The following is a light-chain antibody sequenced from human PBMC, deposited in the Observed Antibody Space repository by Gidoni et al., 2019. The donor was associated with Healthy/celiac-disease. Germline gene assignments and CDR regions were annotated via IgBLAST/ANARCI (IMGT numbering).Light chain of an antibody. CDR2: GAS. CDR1: QSVSSSY. J-gene: IGKJ1*01. V-gene: IGKV3-20*01. CDR3: QQYGSSRWT. Sequence: EIVLTQSPGTLSLSPGERATLSCRASQSVSSSYLAWYQQKPGQAPRLLIYGASSRATPLPDRFSGSGSGTDFTLTISRLEPEDFAVYYCQQYGSSRWTFGQGTKVEIK.